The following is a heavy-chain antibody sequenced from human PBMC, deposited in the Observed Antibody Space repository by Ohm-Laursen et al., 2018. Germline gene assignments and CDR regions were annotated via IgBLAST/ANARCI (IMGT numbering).Heavy chain of an antibody. CDR2: IYNSGST. CDR3: ARENYGDYVDY. J-gene: IGHJ4*02. CDR1: GFSICSYY. Sequence: PSLTLSLPCSFSGFSICSYYWRWLPHPPGMGLVCIVYIYNSGSTNYNPLLKSRVTISVHTSKNQFFLKLSSVTAADTAVYYCARENYGDYVDYWGQGTLVTVTA. D-gene: IGHD4-17*01. V-gene: IGHV4-59*01.